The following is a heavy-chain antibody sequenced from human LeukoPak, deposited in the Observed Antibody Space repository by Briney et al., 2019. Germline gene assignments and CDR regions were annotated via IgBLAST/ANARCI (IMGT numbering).Heavy chain of an antibody. CDR3: ARVGYYDSSGYYGAFDI. Sequence: SETLSLTCTVSGGSISSSSYYWGWIRQPPGKGLEWIGSNYYSGSTYDNPPLKSRVTISVNTSKNKSSLKLSSVTAADTAVYYCARVGYYDSSGYYGAFDIWGQGTMVTASS. CDR1: GGSISSSSYY. J-gene: IGHJ3*02. V-gene: IGHV4-39*07. CDR2: NYYSGST. D-gene: IGHD3-22*01.